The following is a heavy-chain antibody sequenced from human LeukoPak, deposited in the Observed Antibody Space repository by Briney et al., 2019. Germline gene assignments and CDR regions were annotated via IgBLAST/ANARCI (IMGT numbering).Heavy chain of an antibody. D-gene: IGHD3-10*01. V-gene: IGHV1-18*04. CDR1: GYTFSSYG. Sequence: ASGKVSCKASGYTFSSYGFSWGRQAPGQGLEWRGWISGYNGNTNYAQKLQGRVTMTTDTSTSTAYMELRSLRSDDTAVYYCARSVTMVRGVIPYYLDYWGQGALVTVSS. CDR3: ARSVTMVRGVIPYYLDY. CDR2: ISGYNGNT. J-gene: IGHJ4*02.